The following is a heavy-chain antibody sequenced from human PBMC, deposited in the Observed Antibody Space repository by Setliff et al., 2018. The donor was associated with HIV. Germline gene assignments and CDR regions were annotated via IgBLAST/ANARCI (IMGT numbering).Heavy chain of an antibody. CDR3: TRDWRAYGLMGS. CDR1: GVSISSSNW. J-gene: IGHJ5*02. D-gene: IGHD4-17*01. CDR2: IYFNLQT. Sequence: SETLSLTCAVSGVSISSSNWWSWVRRPPGKGLGWIGEIYFNLQTNYNPAFKSRVSMGLDNAKHQFSLRLTSVTAADTAIYYCTRDWRAYGLMGSWGQGMLVTVPQ. V-gene: IGHV4-4*02.